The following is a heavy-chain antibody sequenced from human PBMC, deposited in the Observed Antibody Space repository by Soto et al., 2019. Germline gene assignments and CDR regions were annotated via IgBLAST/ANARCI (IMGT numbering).Heavy chain of an antibody. Sequence: PGGSLRLSCAASGFTFSDYYMSWIRQAPGKGLEWVSYISSSSYTNYADSVKGRFTISRDNAKNSLYLQMNSLRAEDTAVYYCARVPTGTTMNWFDPWGQGTLVTVSS. CDR3: ARVPTGTTMNWFDP. CDR2: ISSSSYT. J-gene: IGHJ5*02. D-gene: IGHD1-7*01. V-gene: IGHV3-11*06. CDR1: GFTFSDYY.